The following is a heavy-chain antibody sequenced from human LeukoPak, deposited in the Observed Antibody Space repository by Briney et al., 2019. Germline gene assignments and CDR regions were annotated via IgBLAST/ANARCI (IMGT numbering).Heavy chain of an antibody. CDR2: MNPNSGNT. Sequence: ASVKVSCKASGYTFTSYDINWVRQATGQGLEWMGWMNPNSGNTGYAQKFQGRVTMTRNTSISTAYMELSSLRSEDTAVYYCARMGGITMIRGVLSAFDIWGQGTAVTVSS. J-gene: IGHJ3*02. CDR3: ARMGGITMIRGVLSAFDI. D-gene: IGHD3-10*01. CDR1: GYTFTSYD. V-gene: IGHV1-8*01.